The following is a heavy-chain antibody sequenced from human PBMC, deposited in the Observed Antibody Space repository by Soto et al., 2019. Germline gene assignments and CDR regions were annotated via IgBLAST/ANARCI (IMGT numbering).Heavy chain of an antibody. V-gene: IGHV3-23*01. Sequence: EVQVLDSGGGLVQPGGSLRLSCAASGFTFNNYAMNWVRQAPGKGLEWVATISATGGSTYYADSVKGRFTISRDNSKSTLYVQMNGLRVEDTAVYYCAKDRLAGNFDYWGQGTQVTVSS. CDR3: AKDRLAGNFDY. CDR2: ISATGGST. J-gene: IGHJ4*02. CDR1: GFTFNNYA.